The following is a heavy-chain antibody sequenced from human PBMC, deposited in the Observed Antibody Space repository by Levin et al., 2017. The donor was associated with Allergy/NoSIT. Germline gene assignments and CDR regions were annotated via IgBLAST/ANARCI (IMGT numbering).Heavy chain of an antibody. V-gene: IGHV1-8*01. J-gene: IGHJ6*02. D-gene: IGHD6-6*01. Sequence: ASVKVSCKASGYTFTSYDINWVRQATGQGLEWMGWMNPNSGNTGYAQKFQGRVTMTRNTSISTAYMELSSLRSEDTAVYYCARSSSSFAKLRLYYYYGMDGWGQGTTVTVSS. CDR3: ARSSSSFAKLRLYYYYGMDG. CDR1: GYTFTSYD. CDR2: MNPNSGNT.